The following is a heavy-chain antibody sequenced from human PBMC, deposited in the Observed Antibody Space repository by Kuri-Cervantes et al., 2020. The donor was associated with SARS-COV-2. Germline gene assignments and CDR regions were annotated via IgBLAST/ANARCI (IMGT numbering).Heavy chain of an antibody. CDR3: AKDAGIAAAGTRYYYYYYMDV. D-gene: IGHD6-13*01. CDR1: GFTFSSYG. J-gene: IGHJ6*03. CDR2: IRYDGSNK. V-gene: IGHV3-30*02. Sequence: GESLKISCAASGFTFSSYGMHWVRQAPGKGLEWVAFIRYDGSNKYYADSVKGRFTISRDNSKNTLYLQMNSLRAEETAVYYCAKDAGIAAAGTRYYYYYYMDVWGKGTTVTVSS.